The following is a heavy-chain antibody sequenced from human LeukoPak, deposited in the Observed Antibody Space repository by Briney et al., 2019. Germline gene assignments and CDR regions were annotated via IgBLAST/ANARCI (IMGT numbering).Heavy chain of an antibody. D-gene: IGHD3-3*01. V-gene: IGHV4-59*01. CDR1: GLSINSYY. J-gene: IGHJ5*02. CDR2: IYYSWST. Sequence: SETLSLTCTVSGLSINSYYWRWLRQPPGKGLEWIGYIYYSWSTNYNPSLKSRVTISVDTSKNEFSLKLSSVTAADTAVYYCARQNYDFWSGYYASSYNWFDPWGQGTLVTVSS. CDR3: ARQNYDFWSGYYASSYNWFDP.